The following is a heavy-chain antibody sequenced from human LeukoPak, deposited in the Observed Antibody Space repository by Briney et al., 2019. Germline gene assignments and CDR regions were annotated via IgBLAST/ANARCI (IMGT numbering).Heavy chain of an antibody. CDR1: GFTFSSYS. J-gene: IGHJ4*02. CDR3: ASPRYDSSGYYGIIGY. Sequence: PGGSLRLSCAASGFTFSSYSMNWVRQAPGKGLEWVSSISRSSNYKYYADSVKGRFTISRDNAKNSLYLQMNSLRAEDTALYYCASPRYDSSGYYGIIGYWGQGTLVTVSS. CDR2: ISRSSNYK. D-gene: IGHD3-22*01. V-gene: IGHV3-21*01.